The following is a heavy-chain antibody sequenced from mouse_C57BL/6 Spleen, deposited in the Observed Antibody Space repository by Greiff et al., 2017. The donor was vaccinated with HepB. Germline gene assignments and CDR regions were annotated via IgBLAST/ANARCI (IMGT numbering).Heavy chain of an antibody. D-gene: IGHD1-1*01. CDR3: ARSYYYGSSYAMDY. J-gene: IGHJ4*01. CDR1: GYSITSGYY. Sequence: EVQVVESGPGLVKPSQSLSLTCSVTGYSITSGYYWNWIRQFPGNKLEWMGYISYDGSNNYNPSLKNRISITRDTSKNQFFLKLNSVTTEDTATYYCARSYYYGSSYAMDYWGQGTSVTVSS. CDR2: ISYDGSN. V-gene: IGHV3-6*01.